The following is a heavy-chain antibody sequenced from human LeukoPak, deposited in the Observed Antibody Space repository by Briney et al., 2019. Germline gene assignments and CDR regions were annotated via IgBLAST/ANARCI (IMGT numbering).Heavy chain of an antibody. CDR3: ARSRGSDY. V-gene: IGHV3-7*05. CDR1: GFXFSSYS. CDR2: IQQDGSER. D-gene: IGHD3-16*01. J-gene: IGHJ4*02. Sequence: GGSLRLSCAAAGFXFSSYSISWVRQAPGKGLEWVANIQQDGSERYYVDSVKGRFTISRDNAKNSLYLQMNSLRAEDTAVYYCARSRGSDYWGQGTLVTVSS.